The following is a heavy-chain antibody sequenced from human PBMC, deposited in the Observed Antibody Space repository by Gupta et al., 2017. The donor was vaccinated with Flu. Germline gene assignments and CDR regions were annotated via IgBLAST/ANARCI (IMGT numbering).Heavy chain of an antibody. Sequence: QVQLVESGGGVVQPGRSLRLSCAASGFTFSSYGMHWVRKAPGKGLGWVAVIWYDGSNKYYADSVKGRFTISRDNSKNTLYLQMNILRAEDTAVYYCARGVRGYGDYAAHWGQGTLVTVSS. CDR2: IWYDGSNK. V-gene: IGHV3-33*01. CDR3: ARGVRGYGDYAAH. D-gene: IGHD4-17*01. J-gene: IGHJ4*02. CDR1: GFTFSSYG.